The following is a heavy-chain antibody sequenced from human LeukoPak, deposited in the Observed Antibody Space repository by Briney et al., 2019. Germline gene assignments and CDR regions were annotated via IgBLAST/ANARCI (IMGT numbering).Heavy chain of an antibody. CDR3: VRPYYYDSRIDP. CDR1: GGSISSGDYY. D-gene: IGHD3-22*01. Sequence: PSETLSLTCTVSGGSISSGDYYWSWIRQPPGKGLEWIAYMYYSGSTYYNPSLKSRVTMSADTSKNQYSLKLSSVTAADTAVYYCVRPYYYDSRIDPWGQGILVTVSS. J-gene: IGHJ5*02. CDR2: MYYSGST. V-gene: IGHV4-30-4*01.